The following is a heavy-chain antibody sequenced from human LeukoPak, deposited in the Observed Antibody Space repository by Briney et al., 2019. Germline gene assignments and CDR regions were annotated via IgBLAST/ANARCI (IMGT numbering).Heavy chain of an antibody. CDR3: FKRYSSSFDI. CDR2: TYYRSKWFN. V-gene: IGHV6-1*01. CDR1: GDSVSTNSAA. Sequence: SQTLSLTCAISGDSVSTNSAAWNWIRQSPSRGLEWLTRTYYRSKWFNSYAVSVKSRMTINPDTSKNQFSLQLNSVTPEDTAVYYCFKRYSSSFDIWGQGTMGTGSS. D-gene: IGHD6-19*01. J-gene: IGHJ3*02.